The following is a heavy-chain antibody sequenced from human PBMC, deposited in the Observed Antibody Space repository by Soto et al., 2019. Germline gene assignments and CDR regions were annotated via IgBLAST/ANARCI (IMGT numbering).Heavy chain of an antibody. CDR2: ISSSSSTI. J-gene: IGHJ5*02. CDR3: ARDPHSRDSGYDPLGYWFDP. V-gene: IGHV3-48*02. D-gene: IGHD5-12*01. CDR1: GFTFSSYS. Sequence: GGSLRLSCAASGFTFSSYSMNWVRQAPGKGLEWVSYISSSSSTIYYADSVKGRFTISRDNAKNSLYLQMNSLRDEDTAVYYCARDPHSRDSGYDPLGYWFDPWGQGTLVTVSS.